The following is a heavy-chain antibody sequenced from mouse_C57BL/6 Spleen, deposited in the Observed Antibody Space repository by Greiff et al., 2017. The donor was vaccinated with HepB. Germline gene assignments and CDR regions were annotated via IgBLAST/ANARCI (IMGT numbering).Heavy chain of an antibody. D-gene: IGHD1-1*01. CDR3: ARERDYYGSSHFDY. Sequence: QVHVKQSGAELVKPGASVKLSCKASGYTFTSYWMHWVKQRPGQGLEWIGMIHPNSGSTNYNEKFKSKATLTVDKSSSTAYMQLSSLTSEDSAVYYCARERDYYGSSHFDYWGQGTTLTVSS. CDR2: IHPNSGST. CDR1: GYTFTSYW. J-gene: IGHJ2*01. V-gene: IGHV1-64*01.